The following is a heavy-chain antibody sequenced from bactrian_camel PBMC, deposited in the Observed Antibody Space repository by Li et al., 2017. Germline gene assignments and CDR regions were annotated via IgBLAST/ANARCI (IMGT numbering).Heavy chain of an antibody. V-gene: IGHV3S7*01. Sequence: VQLVESGGELVEPGGSLRLSCAASGFTFSTYPMAWVRQAPGKGLEWVSGIYSDGIHTYYADSVKGRFTISRDNTKNTLYLQMNSLKSEDTAMYYCATAAGGGNYYSFGFGYWGQGTQVTVS. CDR3: ATAAGGGNYYSFGFGY. CDR1: GFTFSTYP. J-gene: IGHJ6*01. D-gene: IGHD2*01. CDR2: IYSDGIHT.